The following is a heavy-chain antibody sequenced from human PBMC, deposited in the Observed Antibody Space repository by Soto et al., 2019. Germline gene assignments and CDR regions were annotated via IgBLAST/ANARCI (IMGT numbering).Heavy chain of an antibody. V-gene: IGHV3-23*01. D-gene: IGHD5-12*01. CDR3: ARDGQYRTDGFDI. CDR1: GFTYSSHG. J-gene: IGHJ3*02. CDR2: LSRGGGST. Sequence: EAQLLESGGELIQPGGSLRLSCAASGFTYSSHGMSWVRQAPGKGLEWIAGLSRGGGSTYYAGSVKGRFTISRDNSKNTLDLIMNSLRVEDTALYYCARDGQYRTDGFDIWGQGTMVTVSS.